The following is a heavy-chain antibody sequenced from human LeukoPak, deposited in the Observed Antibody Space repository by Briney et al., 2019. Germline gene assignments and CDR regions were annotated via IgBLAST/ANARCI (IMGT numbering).Heavy chain of an antibody. CDR1: GFTLSNYG. D-gene: IGHD5-12*01. CDR3: ARGPSGYHNT. J-gene: IGHJ4*02. V-gene: IGHV3-30*02. CDR2: IRYDGSNK. Sequence: GGSLRLSCAASGFTLSNYGIHWVRQAPGKGLEWVAFIRYDGSNKYYADSVKGRFTISRDNSKNTLYLQMNSLRAEDTAVYYCARGPSGYHNTGGQGTLVTVSS.